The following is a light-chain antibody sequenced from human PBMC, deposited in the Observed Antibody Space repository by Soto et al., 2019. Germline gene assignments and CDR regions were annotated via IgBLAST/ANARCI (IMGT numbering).Light chain of an antibody. CDR3: QQGYSSPAT. V-gene: IGKV1-39*01. CDR1: QIIGKH. J-gene: IGKJ5*01. Sequence: DIQMTQSPSVLSASVGDRVTITCRASQIIGKHLKCYQQKPGKAPKFLIYGASTLQSGVQSRFTGSGSGTDFTLTVNSLQAEDFATSYCQQGYSSPATFGQGTRLEI. CDR2: GAS.